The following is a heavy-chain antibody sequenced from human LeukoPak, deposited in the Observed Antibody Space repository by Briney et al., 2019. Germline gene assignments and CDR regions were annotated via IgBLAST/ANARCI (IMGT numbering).Heavy chain of an antibody. J-gene: IGHJ4*02. D-gene: IGHD6-19*01. Sequence: GGSLRLSWAASGFTLSNYWMNWVRQAPGQGLEWVANIKQDGSEKHYLDSVKGRFTISRDNAKNSLYLQMNSLRPDDTAVYYCVRSSGWIPDYWGQGTLVTVSS. CDR3: VRSSGWIPDY. CDR1: GFTLSNYW. CDR2: IKQDGSEK. V-gene: IGHV3-7*01.